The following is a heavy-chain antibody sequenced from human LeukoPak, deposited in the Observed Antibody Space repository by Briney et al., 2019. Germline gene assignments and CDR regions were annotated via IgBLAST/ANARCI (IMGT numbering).Heavy chain of an antibody. Sequence: GGSLRLSCVASGFIVSNNYMSWVRQASGKGLEWVGRIRSKANSYATAYAASVKGRFTISRDDSKNTAYLQMNSLKTEDTAVYYCTTHSSSSGCYWGQGTLVTVSS. CDR3: TTHSSSSGCY. CDR1: GFIVSNNY. CDR2: IRSKANSYAT. V-gene: IGHV3-73*01. J-gene: IGHJ4*02. D-gene: IGHD6-6*01.